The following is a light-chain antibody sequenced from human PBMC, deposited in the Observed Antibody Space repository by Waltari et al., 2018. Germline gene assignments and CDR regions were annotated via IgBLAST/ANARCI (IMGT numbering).Light chain of an antibody. CDR2: QDN. CDR3: QAWDNSAGV. Sequence: SYELTQPPSVSGSPGQTASITCSGHNLGEIYVCWFQKRPGPAPVLVMYQDNKRPSGMPKRFSGSNSGNTATLTISGAQAMDEADYYCQAWDNSAGVFGGGTKLTVL. V-gene: IGLV3-1*01. CDR1: NLGEIY. J-gene: IGLJ3*02.